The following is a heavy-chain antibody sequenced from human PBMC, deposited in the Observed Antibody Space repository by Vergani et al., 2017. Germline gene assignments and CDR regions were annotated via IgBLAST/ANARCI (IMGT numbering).Heavy chain of an antibody. V-gene: IGHV3-7*03. CDR2: IKQDGSEK. J-gene: IGHJ4*02. D-gene: IGHD5-18*01. CDR1: GFTFSSYW. Sequence: EVQLVESGGGLVQPGGSLRLSCAASGFTFSSYWMSWVRQAPGKGLEWVANIKQDGSEKYYVDSVKGRFTISRDNAKNSLYLQMNSLRAEDTAVYYCARDAGGYSYGQFDYWGQGTLVTVSS. CDR3: ARDAGGYSYGQFDY.